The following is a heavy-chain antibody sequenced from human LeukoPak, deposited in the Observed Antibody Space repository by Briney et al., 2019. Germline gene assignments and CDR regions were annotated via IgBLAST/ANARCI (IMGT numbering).Heavy chain of an antibody. CDR2: INPNSGGT. CDR1: GYTFTGYY. D-gene: IGHD3-10*01. Sequence: ASVKVSCRASGYTFTGYYMHWVRQAPGQGLEWMGWINPNSGGTNYAQKFQGWVTMTRDTSISTAYMELSRLRSDDTAVYYCARRGPGSYFHYYYGMDVWGQGTTVTVSS. V-gene: IGHV1-2*04. J-gene: IGHJ6*02. CDR3: ARRGPGSYFHYYYGMDV.